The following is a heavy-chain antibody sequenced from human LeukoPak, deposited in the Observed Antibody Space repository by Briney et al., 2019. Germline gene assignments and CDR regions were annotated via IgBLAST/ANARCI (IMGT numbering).Heavy chain of an antibody. V-gene: IGHV3-74*01. CDR2: INTDGSST. CDR1: GFTFSSYW. CDR3: ARERGSSWYGVSFDY. J-gene: IGHJ4*02. D-gene: IGHD6-13*01. Sequence: GGSLRLSCAASGFTFSSYWMHWARQAPGKGLVWVSRINTDGSSTSYADSVKGRFTISRDNAKNTLYLQMNSLRAEDTAVYYCARERGSSWYGVSFDYWGQGTLVTVSS.